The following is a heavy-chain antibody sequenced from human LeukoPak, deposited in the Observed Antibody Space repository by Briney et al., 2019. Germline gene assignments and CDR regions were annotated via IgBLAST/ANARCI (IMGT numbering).Heavy chain of an antibody. CDR3: ASQGSIFGVVHAQLYGMDV. J-gene: IGHJ6*02. CDR1: GGTFSRYA. V-gene: IGHV1-69*13. Sequence: GASVKVSCKASGGTFSRYAISWVRQAPGQGLEWMGGINPIFGTANYAQKFQGRVTITADESTSTAYMELSSLRSEDTAVYYCASQGSIFGVVHAQLYGMDVWGQGTTVTVSS. CDR2: INPIFGTA. D-gene: IGHD3-3*01.